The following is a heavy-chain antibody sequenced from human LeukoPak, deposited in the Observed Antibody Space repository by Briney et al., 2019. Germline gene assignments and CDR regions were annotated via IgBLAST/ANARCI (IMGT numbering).Heavy chain of an antibody. D-gene: IGHD6-13*01. V-gene: IGHV3-21*01. CDR3: ARVISRYSSSFFDY. CDR2: ISSSSSYI. Sequence: GGSLRLSCAASGFTFSSYSMNWVRQAPGKGLEWVSSISSSSSYIYYADSVKGRFTISRDNAKNSLYLQMNSLRAEDTAVYYCARVISRYSSSFFDYWGQGTLVTVSS. J-gene: IGHJ4*02. CDR1: GFTFSSYS.